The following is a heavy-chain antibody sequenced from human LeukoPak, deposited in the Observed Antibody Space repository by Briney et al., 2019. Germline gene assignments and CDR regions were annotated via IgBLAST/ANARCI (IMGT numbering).Heavy chain of an antibody. CDR2: IYYSGST. CDR3: ARRVAGGIYGMGV. J-gene: IGHJ6*02. V-gene: IGHV4-59*08. D-gene: IGHD6-19*01. CDR1: GGSISSYY. Sequence: SETLSLTCTVSGGSISSYYWSWIRQPPGKGLEWIGYIYYSGSTNYNPSLKSRVAISVDTSKNQFSLKLSSVTAADTAVYYCARRVAGGIYGMGVWGQGTTVTVSS.